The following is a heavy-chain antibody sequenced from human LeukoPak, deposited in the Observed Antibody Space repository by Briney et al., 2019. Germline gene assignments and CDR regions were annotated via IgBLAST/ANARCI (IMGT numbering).Heavy chain of an antibody. CDR2: IYTSGST. D-gene: IGHD3-22*01. J-gene: IGHJ4*02. Sequence: PSETLSLTCTVSGGSISSYYWSWIRQPAGKGLEWIGRIYTSGSTNYNPSLKSRVTMSVDTSKNQISLKLSSVTAADTAVYYCARRFYYDSSGYIFDYWGQGTLVTVSS. CDR1: GGSISSYY. V-gene: IGHV4-4*07. CDR3: ARRFYYDSSGYIFDY.